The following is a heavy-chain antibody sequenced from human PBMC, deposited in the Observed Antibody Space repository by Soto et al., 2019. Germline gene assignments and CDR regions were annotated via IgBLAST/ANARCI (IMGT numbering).Heavy chain of an antibody. CDR2: INAGNGNT. V-gene: IGHV1-3*01. CDR1: GYTFTSSA. D-gene: IGHD2-2*01. CDR3: ASAYCSSISCYDRYWFDP. J-gene: IGHJ5*02. Sequence: ASVKVSCKASGYTFTSSAMHWVRQAPGQRLEWMGWINAGNGNTKYSQKFQGRVTITRDTSASTAYMELSSLRSEDTAVYYCASAYCSSISCYDRYWFDPCGQGTLFTV.